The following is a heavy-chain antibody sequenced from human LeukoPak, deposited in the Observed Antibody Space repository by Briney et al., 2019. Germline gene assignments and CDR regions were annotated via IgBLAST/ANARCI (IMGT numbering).Heavy chain of an antibody. V-gene: IGHV3-23*01. CDR2: ISASGAST. CDR3: AKGDCSSTNCYPDY. CDR1: GFIFSDYG. Sequence: GGTLRLSCAASGFIFSDYGMSWVRQAPGKGLEWVSGISASGASTYYLDSVRGRFTISRDKYKKMLYLQMNSLRAEDTAMYYCAKGDCSSTNCYPDYWGQGILVTVSS. D-gene: IGHD2-2*01. J-gene: IGHJ4*02.